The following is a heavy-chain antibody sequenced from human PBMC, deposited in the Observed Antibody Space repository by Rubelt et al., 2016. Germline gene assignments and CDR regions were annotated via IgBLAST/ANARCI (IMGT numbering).Heavy chain of an antibody. CDR3: ARDPRAGTTSFDY. J-gene: IGHJ4*02. CDR1: GGSISSSSYY. D-gene: IGHD1-7*01. CDR2: IYYSGST. V-gene: IGHV4-39*07. Sequence: QLQLQESGPGLVKPSETLSLTCTVSGGSISSSSYYWGWIRQPPGKGLEWIRSIYYSGSTYYNPSLKSRVTISVDTSKNQVSQKLSSVTAADTAVYYCARDPRAGTTSFDYWGQGTLVTVSS.